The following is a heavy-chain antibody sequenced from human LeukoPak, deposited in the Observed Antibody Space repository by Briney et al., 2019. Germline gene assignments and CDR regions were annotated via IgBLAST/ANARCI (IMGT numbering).Heavy chain of an antibody. CDR3: ARDLVTVTKGFDI. J-gene: IGHJ3*02. Sequence: SETLSLTCVVSDDSFSSHYWTWIRQPPGKGLEWIGYISYIGSTNYNPSLKSRVTISIDTSKNQFSLKLSSVTAADTAVYYCARDLVTVTKGFDIWGQGTMVSVS. CDR2: ISYIGST. V-gene: IGHV4-59*11. CDR1: DDSFSSHY. D-gene: IGHD4-17*01.